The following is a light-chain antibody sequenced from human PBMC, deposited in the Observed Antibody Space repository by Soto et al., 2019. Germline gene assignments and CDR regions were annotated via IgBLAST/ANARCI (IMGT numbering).Light chain of an antibody. CDR2: GAS. Sequence: EIVMTQSPATLSVSPGERDTLSCRASQSISSNLAWYQQKNGQTPRLPIYGASTRAAGIPARFSGSGSGTDFTLTISSLQSEDFAVYYCQQYNNWPPFSFGPGTKVDIK. J-gene: IGKJ3*01. CDR3: QQYNNWPPFS. V-gene: IGKV3-15*01. CDR1: QSISSN.